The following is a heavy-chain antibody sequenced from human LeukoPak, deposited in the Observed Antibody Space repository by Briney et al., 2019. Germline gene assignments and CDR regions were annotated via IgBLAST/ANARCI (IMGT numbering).Heavy chain of an antibody. CDR3: ARYRGGYCGGDCAYWLGYFDY. CDR2: IDSGGST. CDR1: GFTFSSYA. J-gene: IGHJ4*02. Sequence: GGSLRLSCAASGFTFSSYAMHWVRQAPGKGLEWVSVIDSGGSTYYADSVKGRFTISRDNSKNTLYFQMNSLRAEDTAVYYCARYRGGYCGGDCAYWLGYFDYWGQGTLVTVSS. D-gene: IGHD2-21*02. V-gene: IGHV3-53*01.